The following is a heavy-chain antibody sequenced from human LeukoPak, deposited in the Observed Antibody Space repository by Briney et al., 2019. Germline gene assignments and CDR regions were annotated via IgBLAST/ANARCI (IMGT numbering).Heavy chain of an antibody. CDR3: ARDKSYRDSEDY. CDR2: INQDGREK. D-gene: IGHD4-17*01. J-gene: IGHJ4*02. V-gene: IGHV3-7*05. Sequence: GGSLRLSCSASGFIFSNYWMSWVRQAPGKGLEWVANINQDGREKYYVDSVKGRFTISRDNAKNSLSLQMNRLRAEDTALYYCARDKSYRDSEDYWGQGTLVTVSS. CDR1: GFIFSNYW.